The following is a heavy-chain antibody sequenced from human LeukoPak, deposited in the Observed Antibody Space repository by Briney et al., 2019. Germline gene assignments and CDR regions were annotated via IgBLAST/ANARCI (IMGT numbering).Heavy chain of an antibody. J-gene: IGHJ5*02. CDR2: INHSGST. CDR1: GGSFSGYY. D-gene: IGHD2-2*01. CDR3: ARVDVVPAAIIGFDP. V-gene: IGHV4-34*01. Sequence: SETLSLTCAVYGGSFSGYYWSWIRQPPGKGLEWIGEINHSGSTNYNPSLKSRVTISVDTSKNQFSLKLSSVTAADTAVYYCARVDVVPAAIIGFDPWGQGTLVTVSS.